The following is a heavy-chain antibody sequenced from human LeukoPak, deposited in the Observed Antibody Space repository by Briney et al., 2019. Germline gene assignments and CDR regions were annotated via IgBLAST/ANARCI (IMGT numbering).Heavy chain of an antibody. CDR2: SGST. V-gene: IGHV4-34*01. Sequence: SETLSLTCVVHGGSFSDYYWSWIRQPPGKGLEWIGSGSTYYNPSLKSRVTISVDTSKNQFSLKLSSVTAADTAVYYCARDPKSRYYFDYWGQGTLVTVSS. J-gene: IGHJ4*02. CDR1: GGSFSDYY. CDR3: ARDPKSRYYFDY.